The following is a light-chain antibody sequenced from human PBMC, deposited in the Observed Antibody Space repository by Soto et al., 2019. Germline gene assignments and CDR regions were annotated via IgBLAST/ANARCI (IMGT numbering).Light chain of an antibody. Sequence: DIQMTQSPSTLSAFVGDRVTITCRASQSIGRWLAWYQQKPGKAPKLLIYDASSLESGVPSRFSGSGSGTEFTPTISSLQPDDFATYYCQQYSSYSPERTFGQGTKVEVQ. J-gene: IGKJ1*01. CDR2: DAS. CDR3: QQYSSYSPERT. V-gene: IGKV1-5*01. CDR1: QSIGRW.